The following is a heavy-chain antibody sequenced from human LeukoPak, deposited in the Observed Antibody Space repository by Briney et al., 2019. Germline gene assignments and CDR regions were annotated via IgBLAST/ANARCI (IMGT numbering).Heavy chain of an antibody. CDR1: GGSISSSSYY. J-gene: IGHJ4*02. CDR3: ASLVVPAVMFDY. V-gene: IGHV4-39*01. Sequence: SETLSLTCTVPGGSISSSSYYWGWIRQPPGKGLEWIGSIYYSGSTYYNPSLKSRVTISEDTSKNQFSLKLSSVTTADTAVYYCASLVVPAVMFDYWGQGTLVTVSS. CDR2: IYYSGST. D-gene: IGHD2-2*01.